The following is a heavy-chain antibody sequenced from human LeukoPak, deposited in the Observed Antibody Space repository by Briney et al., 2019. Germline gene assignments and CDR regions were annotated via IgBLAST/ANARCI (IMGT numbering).Heavy chain of an antibody. V-gene: IGHV4-59*12. D-gene: IGHD3-3*01. CDR1: GDSISSYY. Sequence: SETLSLTCTVSGDSISSYYWSWIRQPPGKGLEWIGYIYYSGSTNYNPSLKSRVTISVDTSKYQFSLKLSSVTAADTAVYYCARDLSITIFGVVSDYWGQGTLVTVSS. CDR2: IYYSGST. J-gene: IGHJ4*02. CDR3: ARDLSITIFGVVSDY.